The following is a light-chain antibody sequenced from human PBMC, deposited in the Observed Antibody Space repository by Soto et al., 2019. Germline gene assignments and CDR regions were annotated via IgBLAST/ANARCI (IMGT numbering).Light chain of an antibody. CDR1: SRHSNYA. J-gene: IGLJ3*02. Sequence: QLVLTQSPSASASLGASVKLTCTLTSRHSNYAIAWHQQQPEKGPRYLMKLNSDGSHSKGDGIPDRFSGSSSGAERYLTISSLQSEDEADYYCQTWDTGIWVFGGGTKLTVL. CDR3: QTWDTGIWV. V-gene: IGLV4-69*01. CDR2: LNSDGSH.